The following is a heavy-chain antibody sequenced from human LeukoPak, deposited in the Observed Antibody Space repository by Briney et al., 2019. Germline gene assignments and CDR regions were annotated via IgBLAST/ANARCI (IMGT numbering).Heavy chain of an antibody. CDR3: TTNDVLLWFGELFCFDY. D-gene: IGHD3-10*01. CDR2: IKSKTDGGTT. CDR1: GFTFSNAW. J-gene: IGHJ4*02. Sequence: GGSLRLSCAASGFTFSNAWMSWVRQAPGKGLEWVGRIKSKTDGGTTDYAAPVKGRFTISRDDSKNTLYLQMNSLKTEDTAVYYCTTNDVLLWFGELFCFDYWGQGTLVTVSS. V-gene: IGHV3-15*01.